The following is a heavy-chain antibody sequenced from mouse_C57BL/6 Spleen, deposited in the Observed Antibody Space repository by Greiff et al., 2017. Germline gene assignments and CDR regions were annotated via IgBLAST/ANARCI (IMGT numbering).Heavy chain of an antibody. J-gene: IGHJ4*01. Sequence: VQLKESGPELVKPWPSVKISCKASGYSFTGYYMNWVKQRPEQSLEWIGVINPSTGGTTYNQSFKAKATLTVDKSSSTAYMQLKSMTSEDSAVYYCARGSYDDYYAMDDWGQGTSVTVAS. D-gene: IGHD2-12*01. CDR3: ARGSYDDYYAMDD. CDR1: GYSFTGYY. V-gene: IGHV1-42*01. CDR2: INPSTGGT.